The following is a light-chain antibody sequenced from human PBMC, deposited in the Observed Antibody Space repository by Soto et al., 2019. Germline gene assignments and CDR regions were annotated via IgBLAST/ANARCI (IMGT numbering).Light chain of an antibody. J-gene: IGKJ1*01. CDR3: QNSYNSPWT. CDR1: QSISSW. Sequence: DIQITQSPSTLSASVGDRVTITCRASQSISSWLAWYQQKPGKAPKLLIYAASNLESGVPSRFSGSGSGTDFTLTISSLQPEDFSTYYCQNSYNSPWTFGQGTKVDIK. V-gene: IGKV1-5*01. CDR2: AAS.